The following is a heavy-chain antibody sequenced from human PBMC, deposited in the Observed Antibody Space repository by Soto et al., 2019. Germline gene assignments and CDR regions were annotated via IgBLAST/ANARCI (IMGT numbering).Heavy chain of an antibody. J-gene: IGHJ6*02. CDR3: AIGTTIFGVVGYYGMDV. Sequence: GGSLRLSCAASGFTFSSYSMNWVRQAPGKGLEWVSYISSSSSTIYYADSVKGRFTISRDNAKNSLYLQMNSLRDEDTAVYYCAIGTTIFGVVGYYGMDVWGQGATVTVSS. V-gene: IGHV3-48*02. D-gene: IGHD3-3*01. CDR2: ISSSSSTI. CDR1: GFTFSSYS.